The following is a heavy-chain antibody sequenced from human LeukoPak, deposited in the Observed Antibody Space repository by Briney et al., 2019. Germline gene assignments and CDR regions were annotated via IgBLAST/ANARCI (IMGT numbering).Heavy chain of an antibody. CDR3: ARLRYTYGKNFNY. CDR1: GFTFKAYW. V-gene: IGHV3-7*01. CDR2: IQQDGSEK. D-gene: IGHD5-18*01. J-gene: IGHJ4*02. Sequence: GRSLRLSCEASGFTFKAYWMSWVRQAPGTGLEWVANIQQDGSEKNYVDSVKGRFTISRDNARNSLYLEMNSLRAEDTAVYYCARLRYTYGKNFNYWGQGTLVTVSS.